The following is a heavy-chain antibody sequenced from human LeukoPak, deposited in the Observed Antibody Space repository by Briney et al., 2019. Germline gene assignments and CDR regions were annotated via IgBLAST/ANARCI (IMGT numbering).Heavy chain of an antibody. D-gene: IGHD1-14*01. CDR1: EFTFSNYA. Sequence: GGSLRLSCAASEFTFSNYAMNWVRQAPGRGLEWVSGISGGGGSTYYADSVKGRFTTSRDNSKNTLYLQMDSLRAEDTALYYCAKGSGINHYHWIDPWGQGTLVTVSS. J-gene: IGHJ5*02. CDR3: AKGSGINHYHWIDP. CDR2: ISGGGGST. V-gene: IGHV3-23*01.